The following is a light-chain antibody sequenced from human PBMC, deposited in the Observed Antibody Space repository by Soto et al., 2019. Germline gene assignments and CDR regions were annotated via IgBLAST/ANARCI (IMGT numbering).Light chain of an antibody. CDR1: XXLLHSDGKTY. V-gene: IGKV2D-29*01. CDR3: MQTKKLPVT. J-gene: IGKJ1*01. CDR2: EVS. Sequence: MNPNKLSLSVXPGQXVSIXXXXSXXLLHSDGKTYFYWYLQRPGHPPRLLIYEVSNRFSGVPDRFSGSGSGTDFTLKISRVEADDVGLYCCMQTKKLPVTFGQGTKVEIK.